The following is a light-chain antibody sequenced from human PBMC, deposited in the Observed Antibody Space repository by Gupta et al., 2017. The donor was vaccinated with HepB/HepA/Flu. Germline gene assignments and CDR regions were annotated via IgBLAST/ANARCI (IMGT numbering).Light chain of an antibody. J-gene: IGKJ4*01. Sequence: DIVITQSPATLSLSPGETATLSCRASQFISTYLAWYQHKPGQAPRVVIYGASTRATGIPARFRGSGSGTEFTLTINSLQSEDFAVYYCQQFQGGPLLTFGGGTKVEIK. CDR2: GAS. CDR3: QQFQGGPLLT. CDR1: QFISTY. V-gene: IGKV3-15*01.